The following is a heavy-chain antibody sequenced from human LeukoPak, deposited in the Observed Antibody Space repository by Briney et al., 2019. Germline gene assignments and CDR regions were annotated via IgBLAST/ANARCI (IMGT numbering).Heavy chain of an antibody. V-gene: IGHV4-39*02. Sequence: SETLSLTCTVSGGSISGSSYYWGWIRQPPGKGLEWIGSIYYSGSTYYNPSLKSRVTISVDTSKNQFSLKLNSVTATDTAVYYCARGLYGSGTPFLLWGQGTLVTVSS. CDR2: IYYSGST. CDR3: ARGLYGSGTPFLL. CDR1: GGSISGSSYY. J-gene: IGHJ4*02. D-gene: IGHD3-10*01.